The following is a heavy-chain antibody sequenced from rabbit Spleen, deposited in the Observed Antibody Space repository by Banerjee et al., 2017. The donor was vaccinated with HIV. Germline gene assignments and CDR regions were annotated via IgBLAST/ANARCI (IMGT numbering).Heavy chain of an antibody. V-gene: IGHV1S43*01. CDR3: ARDGAGGSYFAL. J-gene: IGHJ4*01. CDR1: GFSFSSSYY. D-gene: IGHD8-1*01. Sequence: QQQLVESGGGLVKPGASLTLTCKASGFSFSSSYYMNWVRQAPGKGLEWIGYIDPVFGITYYANWVNGRFSISRENAQNTVFLQMTSLTAADTATYFCARDGAGGSYFALWGPGTLVTVS. CDR2: IDPVFGIT.